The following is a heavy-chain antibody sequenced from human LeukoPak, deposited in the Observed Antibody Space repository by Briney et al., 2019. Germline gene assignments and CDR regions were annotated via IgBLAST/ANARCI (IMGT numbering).Heavy chain of an antibody. Sequence: PSETLSLTCTVSGGSISSGDYYWSWIRQPPGKGLEWIGYIYYSGSTNYNPSLKSRVTISVDTSKNQFSLKLSSVTAADTAVYYCARGPGRGKGYCSSTSCYTVGYWGQGTLVTVSS. J-gene: IGHJ4*02. CDR3: ARGPGRGKGYCSSTSCYTVGY. CDR1: GGSISSGDYY. CDR2: IYYSGST. V-gene: IGHV4-61*08. D-gene: IGHD2-2*02.